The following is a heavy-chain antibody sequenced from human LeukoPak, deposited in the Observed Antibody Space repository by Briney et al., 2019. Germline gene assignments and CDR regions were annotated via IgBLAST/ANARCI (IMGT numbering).Heavy chain of an antibody. Sequence: VASVKVSCKASGGTFSSYAISWVRQAPGQGLEWMGGITPIFGTANYAQKFQGRVTITTDESTSTAYMELSSLRSEDTAVYYCARGGGEMATLFDYWGQGTLVTVSS. V-gene: IGHV1-69*05. D-gene: IGHD5-24*01. CDR2: ITPIFGTA. CDR1: GGTFSSYA. J-gene: IGHJ4*02. CDR3: ARGGGEMATLFDY.